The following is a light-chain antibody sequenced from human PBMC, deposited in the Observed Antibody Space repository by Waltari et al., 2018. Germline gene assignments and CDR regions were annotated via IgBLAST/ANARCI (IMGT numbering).Light chain of an antibody. CDR2: DAS. Sequence: EIVLTQSPGTLALSPGARATLSCMASQSVGRALAWYQQKPGQAPRLLIYDASSRATGIPDRFSGSGSGTDFSLTISRVEPEDFAVYYCQMYVRLPVTFGQGTKVEVK. V-gene: IGKV3-20*01. CDR1: QSVGRA. J-gene: IGKJ1*01. CDR3: QMYVRLPVT.